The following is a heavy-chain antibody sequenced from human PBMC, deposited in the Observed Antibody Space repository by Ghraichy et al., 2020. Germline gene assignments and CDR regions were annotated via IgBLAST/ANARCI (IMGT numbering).Heavy chain of an antibody. Sequence: GGSLRLSCAASGLTFSGSAMHWVRQASGKGLEWIGRIRSKANNYATAYAASVKGRFTISRDDSENMAFLQMNSLKSEDTAVYYCTTYSDSGTTWLDPWGKGTLVTVSS. V-gene: IGHV3-73*01. CDR1: GLTFSGSA. D-gene: IGHD1-14*01. CDR2: IRSKANNYAT. J-gene: IGHJ5*02. CDR3: TTYSDSGTTWLDP.